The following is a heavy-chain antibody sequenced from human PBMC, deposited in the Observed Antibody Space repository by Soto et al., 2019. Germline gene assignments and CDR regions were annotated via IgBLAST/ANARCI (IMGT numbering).Heavy chain of an antibody. CDR2: ISAYNGNT. Sequence: ASVKVSCKASGYTFTSYGISWVRQAPGQGLEWMGWISAYNGNTNYAQKLQGRVTMTTDTSTSTAYMELRSLRSDDTAVYYCARDLSVVVPAAIRRINWFDPWGQGTLVTVS. J-gene: IGHJ5*02. D-gene: IGHD2-2*02. CDR1: GYTFTSYG. CDR3: ARDLSVVVPAAIRRINWFDP. V-gene: IGHV1-18*04.